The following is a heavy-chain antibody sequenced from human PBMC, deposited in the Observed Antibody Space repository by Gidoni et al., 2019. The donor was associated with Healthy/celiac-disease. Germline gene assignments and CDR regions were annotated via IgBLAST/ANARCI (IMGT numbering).Heavy chain of an antibody. Sequence: QVQLQESGPGLVKPSETLSLTCTVSGRSISSYYWSWIRQPPGKGLEWIGYIYYSGSTNYNPSLKSRVTISVDTSKNQFSLKLSSVTAADTAVYYCARALIAAAGSDYYYYYGMDVWGQGTTVTVSS. CDR3: ARALIAAAGSDYYYYYGMDV. J-gene: IGHJ6*02. CDR2: IYYSGST. D-gene: IGHD6-13*01. V-gene: IGHV4-59*01. CDR1: GRSISSYY.